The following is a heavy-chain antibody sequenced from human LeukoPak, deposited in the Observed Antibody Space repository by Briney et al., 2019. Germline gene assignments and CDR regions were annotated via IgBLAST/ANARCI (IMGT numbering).Heavy chain of an antibody. CDR1: GFTFSDYY. D-gene: IGHD3-3*01. CDR2: ISSSGSTI. Sequence: GSLRLSCAASGFTFSDYYMSWIRQAPGKGLEWISYISSSGSTIYYADSVKGRFTISRDNAKNSLYLQMNSLRAEDTAVYYCARDSDYDFWSGYYTSALDYWGQGTLVTVSS. J-gene: IGHJ4*02. V-gene: IGHV3-11*01. CDR3: ARDSDYDFWSGYYTSALDY.